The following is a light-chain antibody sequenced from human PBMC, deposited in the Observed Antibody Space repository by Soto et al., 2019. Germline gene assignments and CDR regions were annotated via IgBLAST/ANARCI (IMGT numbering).Light chain of an antibody. CDR2: DSS. J-gene: IGKJ4*01. CDR3: HHHSNWLN. V-gene: IGKV3-11*01. CDR1: QSIGSY. Sequence: EIVLTQSPATLSLSPGQRATLSCRTSQSIGSYLGWYQQKPVQAPSLLIYDSSNRATGTPARFTGSGSGTDLTLTISRLEPEDVEVYYCHHHSNWLNIGAGTKVEIK.